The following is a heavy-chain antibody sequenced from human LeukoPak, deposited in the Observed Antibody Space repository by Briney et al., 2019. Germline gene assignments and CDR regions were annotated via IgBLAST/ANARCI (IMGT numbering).Heavy chain of an antibody. CDR3: ASLWLLNYSNDYGMDV. Sequence: SETLSLTCTVSGGSISSYYWSWIRQPPGKGLEWIGYIYYSGSTNYNPSLKSRVTISVDTSKNQFSLTLSSVTAADTAVYYCASLWLLNYSNDYGMDVWGQGTTVTVSS. V-gene: IGHV4-59*08. CDR1: GGSISSYY. CDR2: IYYSGST. D-gene: IGHD5-18*01. J-gene: IGHJ6*02.